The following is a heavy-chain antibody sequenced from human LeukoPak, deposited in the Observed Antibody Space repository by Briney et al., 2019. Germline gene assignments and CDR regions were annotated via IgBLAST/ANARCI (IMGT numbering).Heavy chain of an antibody. Sequence: PGGSLRLSCAASEFTFSSYWMHWVRQAPGKGLVWVSRINSDGSSTSYADSVKGRFTISRDNAKNALYLQMNSLRAEDTAVYYCARALRHSSPFDYWGQGTLVTVSS. CDR2: INSDGSST. V-gene: IGHV3-74*01. CDR1: EFTFSSYW. J-gene: IGHJ4*02. CDR3: ARALRHSSPFDY. D-gene: IGHD6-13*01.